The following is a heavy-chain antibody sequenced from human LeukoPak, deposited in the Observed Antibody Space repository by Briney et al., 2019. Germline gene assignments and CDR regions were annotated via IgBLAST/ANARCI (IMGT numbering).Heavy chain of an antibody. CDR1: GFTFSAYS. D-gene: IGHD5-12*01. Sequence: PGGSLRLSCAASGFTFSAYSMNWVRQAPGKGLVWVSRINSDGSSTSYADSVKGRFTISRDNAKNTLYLQMNSLRAEDTAVYYCARAGPGGGYYYWGQGTLVTVSS. CDR3: ARAGPGGGYYY. CDR2: INSDGSST. J-gene: IGHJ4*02. V-gene: IGHV3-74*01.